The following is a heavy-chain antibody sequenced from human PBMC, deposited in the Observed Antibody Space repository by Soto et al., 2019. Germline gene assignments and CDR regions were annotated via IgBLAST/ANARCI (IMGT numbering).Heavy chain of an antibody. D-gene: IGHD3-3*01. CDR1: GFTFSSYA. CDR2: ISGSGGST. V-gene: IGHV3-23*01. Sequence: EVQLLESGGGLVQPGGSLRLSCAASGFTFSSYAMGWVRQAPGKGLEWVSAISGSGGSTYYADSVKGRFTISRDNSKNTLYLQMNSLRAEDTAVYYCAKSTSYDFWSGYYTGNYWGQGTLVTVSS. J-gene: IGHJ4*02. CDR3: AKSTSYDFWSGYYTGNY.